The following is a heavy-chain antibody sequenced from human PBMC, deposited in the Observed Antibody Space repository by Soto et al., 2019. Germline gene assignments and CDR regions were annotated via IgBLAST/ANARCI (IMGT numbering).Heavy chain of an antibody. CDR2: TDYSGNT. Sequence: QVQLQESGPGLVRPSETLSLTCTVSSDSISSYYWIWIRQSPGKGLEWIGYTDYSGNTNYNPSLKSRVTISGHTSKNQLSLRLSSVTGADTAVYYWARAVGDPLYHLDYWGQGTLGTVSS. CDR3: ARAVGDPLYHLDY. D-gene: IGHD6-19*01. J-gene: IGHJ4*02. CDR1: SDSISSYY. V-gene: IGHV4-59*08.